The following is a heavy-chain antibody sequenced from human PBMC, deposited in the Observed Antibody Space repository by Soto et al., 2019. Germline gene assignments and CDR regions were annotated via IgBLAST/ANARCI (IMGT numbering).Heavy chain of an antibody. CDR1: GYNFSTHC. Sequence: GGSLETSFQCSGYNFSTHCIGLGRQKGGKGLEWMGIIFPGNAETRYSPSFQANITISADKSISIAYLRWSSLKASDTGMYYCAVPGGCGIDVWGQGTMVTVSS. J-gene: IGHJ6*02. CDR3: AVPGGCGIDV. D-gene: IGHD5-12*01. V-gene: IGHV5-51*01. CDR2: IFPGNAET.